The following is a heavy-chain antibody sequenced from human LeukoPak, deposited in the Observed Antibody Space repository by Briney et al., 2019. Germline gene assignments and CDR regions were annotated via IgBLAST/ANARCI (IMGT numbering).Heavy chain of an antibody. Sequence: GGSLRLSCAASGFTFSSYSMNWVRQAPGKGLEWVSSISSSSSYIYYADSVKGRFTISRDNAKNSLYLQMNSLRDEDTAVYYCARDSDSWDTRGVFPLSMDYWGQGTLVTVSS. CDR1: GFTFSSYS. J-gene: IGHJ4*02. D-gene: IGHD2/OR15-2a*01. CDR2: ISSSSSYI. V-gene: IGHV3-21*01. CDR3: ARDSDSWDTRGVFPLSMDY.